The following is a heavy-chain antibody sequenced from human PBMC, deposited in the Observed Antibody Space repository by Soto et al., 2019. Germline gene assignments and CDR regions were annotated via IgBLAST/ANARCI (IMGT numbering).Heavy chain of an antibody. CDR3: ARDDTFYFDY. V-gene: IGHV3-30*01. Sequence: SVNGRFSISRDHSKDTLSLQMNSLSAEDTAVYYCARDDTFYFDYWGQGTLVTVSS. D-gene: IGHD2-2*02. J-gene: IGHJ4*02.